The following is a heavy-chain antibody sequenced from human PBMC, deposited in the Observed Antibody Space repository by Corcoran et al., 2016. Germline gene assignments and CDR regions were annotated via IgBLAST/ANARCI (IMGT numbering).Heavy chain of an antibody. CDR1: GFTFGDYA. CDR2: IRSKAYGGTT. CDR3: TRDSDIGPKHYVSSGVEPTLGAFDI. D-gene: IGHD3-22*01. J-gene: IGHJ3*02. V-gene: IGHV3-49*03. Sequence: EVQLVESGGGLVQPGRSLRLSCTASGFTFGDYAMSWFRQAPGKGLEWVGFIRSKAYGGTTEYAASVKGRFTISRDDSKSIAYLQMNSLKSEDTAVYYCTRDSDIGPKHYVSSGVEPTLGAFDIWGQGTMVTVSS.